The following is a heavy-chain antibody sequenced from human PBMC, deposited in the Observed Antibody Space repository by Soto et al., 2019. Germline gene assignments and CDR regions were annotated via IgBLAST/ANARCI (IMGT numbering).Heavy chain of an antibody. D-gene: IGHD6-19*01. CDR2: IVLGNGNT. CDR1: GFTFSSSA. J-gene: IGHJ5*02. CDR3: ATRIGNIGWYWLDT. V-gene: IGHV1-58*01. Sequence: SVKVSCKASGFTFSSSAVQWVRQTLGQRLEWIGWIVLGNGNTNYAQKFQERVTITRDMSTSTAYMEVRSLTSDDTAVYYCATRIGNIGWYWLDTWGQGTLVTVSS.